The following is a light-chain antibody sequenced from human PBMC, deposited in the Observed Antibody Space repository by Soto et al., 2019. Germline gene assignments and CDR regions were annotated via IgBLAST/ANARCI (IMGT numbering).Light chain of an antibody. CDR1: SSDVGGYNY. CDR3: SCFRTGIVVL. V-gene: IGLV2-14*01. CDR2: GVS. J-gene: IGLJ3*02. Sequence: QSALTQPASVSGSPGQTITISCTGTSSDVGGYNYVSWYQQHPGKAPTLVIYGVSYRPSGVSARFSGSKFQNSASLTISGLQAEDEADYYCSCFRTGIVVLFGGGTKVTVL.